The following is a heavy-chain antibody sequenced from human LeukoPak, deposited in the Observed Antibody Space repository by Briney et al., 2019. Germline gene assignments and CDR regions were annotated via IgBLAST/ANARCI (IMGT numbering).Heavy chain of an antibody. CDR2: IYYSGST. J-gene: IGHJ4*02. Sequence: SETLSLTCTVSGGSISSHYWSWIRQPPGKGLEWIGYIYYSGSTNYNPSLKSRVTISVDTSKNQFSLKLSSVTAADTAVYYCARVWGYSYALDYWGQGTLVTVSS. CDR1: GGSISSHY. CDR3: ARVWGYSYALDY. V-gene: IGHV4-59*11. D-gene: IGHD5-18*01.